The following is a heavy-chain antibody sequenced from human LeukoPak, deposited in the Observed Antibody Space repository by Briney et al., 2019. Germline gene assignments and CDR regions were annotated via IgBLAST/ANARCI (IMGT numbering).Heavy chain of an antibody. CDR3: ARVSYDFWSGYYTSRYYFDY. CDR1: GGSISSGGYY. CDR2: IYYSGST. J-gene: IGHJ4*02. Sequence: TLSLTCTVSGGSISSGGYYWSWIRQHPGKGLEWIGYIYYSGSTYYNPSLKSRVTISVDTSKNQFSLKLSSVTAADTAVYYCARVSYDFWSGYYTSRYYFDYWGQGTLVTVSS. V-gene: IGHV4-31*03. D-gene: IGHD3-3*01.